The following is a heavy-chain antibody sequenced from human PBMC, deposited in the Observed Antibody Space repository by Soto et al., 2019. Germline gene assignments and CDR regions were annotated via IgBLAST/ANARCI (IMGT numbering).Heavy chain of an antibody. J-gene: IGHJ6*02. V-gene: IGHV1-18*01. Sequence: ASEKVSCKASGYTFTSYGISWVRQAPGQGLEWMGWISAYNGNTNYAQKLQGRVTMTTDTSTSTAYMELRSLRSDDTAVYYCASLPTVTTPEDRRSYYGMDVWGQGTTVTVS. CDR3: ASLPTVTTPEDRRSYYGMDV. CDR1: GYTFTSYG. D-gene: IGHD4-17*01. CDR2: ISAYNGNT.